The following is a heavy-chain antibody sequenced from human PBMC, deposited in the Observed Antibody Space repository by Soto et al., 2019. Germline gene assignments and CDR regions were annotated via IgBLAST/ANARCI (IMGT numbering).Heavy chain of an antibody. Sequence: HPGGSLRLSCAASGFTFSSYAMSWVRHAGVEVQGXLSAISGSGGSTYYADSVKGRFTISRDNSKNTLYLQMNSLRAEDTAVYYCAKDFVGLVSSGWYPYYYYGMDVWGQGTTVTVSS. CDR3: AKDFVGLVSSGWYPYYYYGMDV. CDR2: ISGSGGST. J-gene: IGHJ6*02. V-gene: IGHV3-23*01. CDR1: GFTFSSYA. D-gene: IGHD6-19*01.